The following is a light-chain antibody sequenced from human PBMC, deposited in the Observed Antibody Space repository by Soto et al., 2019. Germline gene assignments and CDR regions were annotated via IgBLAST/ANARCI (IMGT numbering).Light chain of an antibody. Sequence: LNKAPITLSLSSGEKTNLSCRAHQGFRGLLAWYQQKPGQAPRLLIYDAYNRATGIPPRFSGSGSGTDFTLTISSLEPEDSAVYYCQQRHMWPITFGQGTRLEIK. CDR2: DAY. J-gene: IGKJ5*01. CDR1: QGFRGL. V-gene: IGKV3-11*01. CDR3: QQRHMWPIT.